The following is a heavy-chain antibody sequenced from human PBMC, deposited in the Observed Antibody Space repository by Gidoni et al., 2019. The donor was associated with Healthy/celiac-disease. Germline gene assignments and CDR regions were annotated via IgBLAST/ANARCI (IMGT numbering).Heavy chain of an antibody. CDR3: ARGNYGGKLHGVVEYFQH. V-gene: IGHV3-30-3*01. J-gene: IGHJ1*01. CDR1: GFTFRSYA. D-gene: IGHD4-17*01. Sequence: QVQLVESGGGVVQPGRSLRLSCAASGFTFRSYAMHWGRQAPGKGLEWVAVISYDGSNKYYADSVKGRFTISRDNSKNTLYLQMNSLRAEDTAVYYCARGNYGGKLHGVVEYFQHWGQGTLVTVSS. CDR2: ISYDGSNK.